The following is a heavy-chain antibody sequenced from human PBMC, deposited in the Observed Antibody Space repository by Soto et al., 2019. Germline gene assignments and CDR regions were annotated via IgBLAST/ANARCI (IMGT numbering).Heavy chain of an antibody. CDR2: IGKRGDT. Sequence: EVQLVESGGDLVQPGGSLRLSCAASGFTFSSYDMQWVRQVTGKGLEWVSSIGKRGDTYYADSVKGRFTISRENAKNSLYLQMSSLRAGDTAVYYCVRDPAGHGMDVWGQGTTVTVSS. J-gene: IGHJ6*02. V-gene: IGHV3-13*01. CDR1: GFTFSSYD. CDR3: VRDPAGHGMDV.